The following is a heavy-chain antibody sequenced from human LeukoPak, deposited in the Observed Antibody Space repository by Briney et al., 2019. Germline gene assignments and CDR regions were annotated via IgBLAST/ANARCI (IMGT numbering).Heavy chain of an antibody. D-gene: IGHD3-22*01. CDR2: SSGSGGST. V-gene: IGHV3-23*01. J-gene: IGHJ6*04. CDR1: GFTFSSHA. CDR3: ARRVYYYDSSGYVQDV. Sequence: GGSLSLSCAASGFTFSSHAMSCVRQAPGKGLDGVSASSGSGGSTYYADSVKGRFTISRDNSKNTLYLQMNSLRAEDTAVYYCARRVYYYDSSGYVQDVWGKGTTVTVSS.